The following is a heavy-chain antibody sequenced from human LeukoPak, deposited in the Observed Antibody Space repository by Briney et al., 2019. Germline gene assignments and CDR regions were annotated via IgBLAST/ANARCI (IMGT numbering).Heavy chain of an antibody. V-gene: IGHV3-9*01. D-gene: IGHD6-13*01. CDR3: AKSGYSSSWYRYNWFDP. J-gene: IGHJ5*02. CDR2: ISWNSGSI. Sequence: GRSLRLSCAASGFTFDDYAMHWVRQAPGKGLEWVSGISWNSGSIGYADSVKGRFTISRDNAKNSLYLQMNSLRAEDTALYYCAKSGYSSSWYRYNWFDPWGQGTLVTVSS. CDR1: GFTFDDYA.